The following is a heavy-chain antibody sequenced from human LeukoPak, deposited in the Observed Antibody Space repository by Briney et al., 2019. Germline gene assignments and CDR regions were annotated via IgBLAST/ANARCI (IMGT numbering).Heavy chain of an antibody. CDR1: GYTFTSYG. V-gene: IGHV1-18*01. CDR2: ISAYNGNT. CDR3: ARDRYSGSYRTCDAFDI. Sequence: GASVKVSCKASGYTFTSYGISWVRQAPGQGLEWMGWISAYNGNTNYAQKLQGRVTMTTDTSTSTAYMELRSLRSDDTAVYYCARDRYSGSYRTCDAFDIWGQGTMVTVSS. D-gene: IGHD1-26*01. J-gene: IGHJ3*02.